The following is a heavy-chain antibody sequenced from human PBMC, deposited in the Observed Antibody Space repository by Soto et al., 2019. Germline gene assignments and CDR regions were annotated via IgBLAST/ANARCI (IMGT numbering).Heavy chain of an antibody. CDR3: AKGDWEKAA. Sequence: EVQLLESGGGSVQPGESLRLSCAASGFIFSAYAMSWVRQAPGKGLEWVSFISGTSGRTYYADSVKDRFTISRDNSKNTLYLQMNSLRAEDKAVYYCAKGDWEKAAWGQGTTVTVSS. CDR1: GFIFSAYA. J-gene: IGHJ6*02. CDR2: ISGTSGRT. D-gene: IGHD1-26*01. V-gene: IGHV3-23*01.